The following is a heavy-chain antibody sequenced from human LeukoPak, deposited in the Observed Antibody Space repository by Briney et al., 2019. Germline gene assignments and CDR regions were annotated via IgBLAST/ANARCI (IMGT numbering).Heavy chain of an antibody. V-gene: IGHV4-30-4*01. CDR1: GGSISSGDYY. D-gene: IGHD5-18*01. CDR3: AKDGGIQLWWYYYYGMDV. CDR2: IYYSGST. J-gene: IGHJ6*02. Sequence: SETLSLTCTVSGGSISSGDYYWSWIRQPPGKGLEWIGYIYYSGSTYYNPSLKSRVTISVDTSKNQFSLKLSSVTAADTAVYYCAKDGGIQLWWYYYYGMDVWGQGTTVTVSS.